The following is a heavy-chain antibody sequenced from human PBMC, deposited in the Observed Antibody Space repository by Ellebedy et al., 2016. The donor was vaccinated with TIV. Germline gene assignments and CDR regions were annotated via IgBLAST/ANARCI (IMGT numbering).Heavy chain of an antibody. J-gene: IGHJ4*02. V-gene: IGHV3-30*03. CDR1: GFSVSRYG. Sequence: GESLKISCGASGFSVSRYGIHWVRQSPDKGLEWVASISYDGSEKYYAEPVKGRFSISRDNSKNTVDLQIDSLRGEDTAVYYCARDYTALVTGYFDYWGQGTLVTVSS. CDR2: ISYDGSEK. CDR3: ARDYTALVTGYFDY. D-gene: IGHD5-18*01.